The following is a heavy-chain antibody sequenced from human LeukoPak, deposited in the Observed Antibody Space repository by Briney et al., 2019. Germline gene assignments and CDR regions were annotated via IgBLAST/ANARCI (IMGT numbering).Heavy chain of an antibody. V-gene: IGHV1-18*01. J-gene: IGHJ5*02. CDR2: ISAYNGNT. Sequence: KVSCKASGYTFTHYAIHWVRQAPGQGLEWMGWISAYNGNTNYAQKLQGRVTMTTDTSTSTAYMELRSLRSDDTAVYYCARIARGITISEFDPWGQGTLVTVSS. CDR3: ARIARGITISEFDP. D-gene: IGHD3-9*01. CDR1: GYTFTHYA.